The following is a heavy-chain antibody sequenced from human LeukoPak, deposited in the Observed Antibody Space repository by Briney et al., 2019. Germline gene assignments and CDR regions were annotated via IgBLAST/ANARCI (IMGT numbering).Heavy chain of an antibody. CDR1: GFFQGFY. D-gene: IGHD3-9*01. V-gene: IGHV4-34*01. CDR2: INHSGST. Sequence: ETPFPTLRVLWGFFQGFYWRLVPQPPGKGVELVGEINHSGSTNYNPSLKSRVTISVDTSKNQFSLKLSSVTAADTAVYYCATYYDILAGEAAAVDYWGQGTLVTVSS. CDR3: ATYYDILAGEAAAVDY. J-gene: IGHJ4*02.